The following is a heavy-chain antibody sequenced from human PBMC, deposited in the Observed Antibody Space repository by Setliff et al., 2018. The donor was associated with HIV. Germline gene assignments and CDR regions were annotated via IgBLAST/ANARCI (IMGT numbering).Heavy chain of an antibody. CDR2: IYTSGST. V-gene: IGHV4-61*02. CDR1: GGSISSRSYY. CDR3: ARVQSSEYNFLNGAFDP. D-gene: IGHD3-9*01. Sequence: VSGGSISSRSYYWSWIRQPAGKGLEWIGRIYTSGSTNYNPSLKSRVTISIATSNNPFSLKLSSVTAADTTVYYCARVQSSEYNFLNGAFDPWGQGTLVTVSS. J-gene: IGHJ5*02.